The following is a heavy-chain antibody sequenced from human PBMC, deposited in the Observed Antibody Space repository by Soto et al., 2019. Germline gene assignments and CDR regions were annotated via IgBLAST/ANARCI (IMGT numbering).Heavy chain of an antibody. J-gene: IGHJ6*02. CDR3: TTLGYYDSSGRIYSSGYYYYYYGMDV. D-gene: IGHD3-22*01. CDR1: GFTFSNAW. V-gene: IGHV3-15*07. Sequence: EVQLVESGGGLVKPGGSLRLSCAASGFTFSNAWMNWVRQAPGKGLEWVGRIKSKTDGGTTDYAAPVKGRFTISRDDSKNTLYLQMNSLKTEDTAVYYCTTLGYYDSSGRIYSSGYYYYYYGMDVWGQGTTVTVSS. CDR2: IKSKTDGGTT.